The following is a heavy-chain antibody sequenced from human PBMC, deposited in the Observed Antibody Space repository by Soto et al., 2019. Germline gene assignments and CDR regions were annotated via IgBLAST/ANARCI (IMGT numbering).Heavy chain of an antibody. CDR3: AKDLNIAAAG. CDR1: GFTFSSYG. Sequence: GGSRRLSCAASGFTFSSYGMHWVRQAPGKGLEWVAVISYDGSNKYYADSVKGRFTISRDNSKNTLYLQMNSLRAEDTAVYYCAKDLNIAAAGWGQGTLVTVSS. D-gene: IGHD6-13*01. CDR2: ISYDGSNK. V-gene: IGHV3-30*18. J-gene: IGHJ4*02.